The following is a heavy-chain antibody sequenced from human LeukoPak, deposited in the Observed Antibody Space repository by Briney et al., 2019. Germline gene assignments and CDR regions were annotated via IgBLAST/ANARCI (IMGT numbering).Heavy chain of an antibody. V-gene: IGHV6-1*01. J-gene: IGHJ5*02. CDR1: GDSVSRNTAG. Sequence: SQTLSLTCVISGDSVSRNTAGWSWLRQSPSRGLEWLGRTYYRSRWYSDFAPSVKNRITINPDTSKNQFSLQLNSVTAADTAVYYCARAPGRYSGYDSWGQGTLVTVSS. CDR2: TYYRSRWYS. D-gene: IGHD5-12*01. CDR3: ARAPGRYSGYDS.